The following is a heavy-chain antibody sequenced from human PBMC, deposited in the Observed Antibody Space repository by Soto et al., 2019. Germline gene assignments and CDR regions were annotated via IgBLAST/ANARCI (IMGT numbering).Heavy chain of an antibody. D-gene: IGHD5-12*01. CDR3: AAPFSGYDSVHQIGY. J-gene: IGHJ4*02. Sequence: ASVKVSCKASGFTFTSSAVQWVRQARGQRLEWIGWIVVGSGNTNYAQKFQERVTITRDMSTSTAYMELSSLRSEDTAVYYCAAPFSGYDSVHQIGYWGQGTLVTVSS. CDR2: IVVGSGNT. CDR1: GFTFTSSA. V-gene: IGHV1-58*01.